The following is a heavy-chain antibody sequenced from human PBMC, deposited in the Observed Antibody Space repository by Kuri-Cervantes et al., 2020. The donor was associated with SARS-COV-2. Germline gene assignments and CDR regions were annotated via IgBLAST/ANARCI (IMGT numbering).Heavy chain of an antibody. V-gene: IGHV4-59*11. D-gene: IGHD2-2*02. CDR1: GGSISSHY. Sequence: GSLRLSCTASGGSISSHYWSWIRQPPGKGLEWIGYIYYSGSTNYNPSLKSRVTISVDTSKNQFSLKLSSATAADTAVYYCARVGGYCSSTSCYNHAFDIWGQGTMVTVSS. CDR2: IYYSGST. CDR3: ARVGGYCSSTSCYNHAFDI. J-gene: IGHJ3*02.